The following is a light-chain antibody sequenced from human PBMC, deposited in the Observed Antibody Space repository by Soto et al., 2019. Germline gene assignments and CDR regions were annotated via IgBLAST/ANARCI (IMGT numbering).Light chain of an antibody. Sequence: IQLTQSPSSLSGSVGDRVTITCRASQGISSYLAWYQQKPGKAPKLLIYAASTLQSGVPSRFSGSGSGTDFTLTINSLQPEDFATYYCQQLNSYSLTFGGGTKVEIK. CDR3: QQLNSYSLT. V-gene: IGKV1-9*01. CDR2: AAS. J-gene: IGKJ4*01. CDR1: QGISSY.